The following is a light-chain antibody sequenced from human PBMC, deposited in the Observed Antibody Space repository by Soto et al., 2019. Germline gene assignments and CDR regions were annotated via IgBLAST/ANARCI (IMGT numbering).Light chain of an antibody. J-gene: IGLJ3*02. CDR1: SSDVGGYNF. V-gene: IGLV2-14*01. CDR2: EVI. Sequence: QSALTRPASVSGSRGQSITISCTGTSSDVGGYNFVSWYQQHAGKAPKFLIYEVINRPSGVSNRFSGSKSGNTASLTISGLQAEDEADYYCTSYTSQKTWVFGGGTKLTVL. CDR3: TSYTSQKTWV.